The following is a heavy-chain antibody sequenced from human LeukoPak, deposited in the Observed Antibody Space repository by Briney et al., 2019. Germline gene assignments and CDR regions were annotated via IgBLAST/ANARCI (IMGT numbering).Heavy chain of an antibody. CDR3: ARDYDFWSGFDAFDI. D-gene: IGHD3-3*01. V-gene: IGHV1-2*02. J-gene: IGHJ3*02. CDR2: INLNSGGT. CDR1: GYTFTGYY. Sequence: ASVKVSCKASGYTFTGYYMHWVRQAPGQGLEWMGWINLNSGGTNYAQKFQGRVTMTRDTSITTAYMELSRLRSDDTAVYYCARDYDFWSGFDAFDIWGQGTMVTVSS.